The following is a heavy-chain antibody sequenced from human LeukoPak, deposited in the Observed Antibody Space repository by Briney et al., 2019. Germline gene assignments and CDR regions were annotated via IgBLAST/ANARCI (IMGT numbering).Heavy chain of an antibody. Sequence: ASVKVSCKASGYTFTSYGISWVRQAPGQGLEWMGWISAYNGNTNYAQKLQGRVTMTTDTSTGTAYMELRSLRSDDTAVYYCARLSSRIAAAGGVFDLWGRGTLVTVSS. CDR2: ISAYNGNT. J-gene: IGHJ2*01. V-gene: IGHV1-18*01. CDR1: GYTFTSYG. D-gene: IGHD6-13*01. CDR3: ARLSSRIAAAGGVFDL.